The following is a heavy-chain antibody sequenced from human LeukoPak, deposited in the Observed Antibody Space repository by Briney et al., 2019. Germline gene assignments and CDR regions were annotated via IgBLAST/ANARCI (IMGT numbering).Heavy chain of an antibody. V-gene: IGHV4-4*07. CDR1: GGSISSYY. D-gene: IGHD1-26*01. CDR3: ARLALQEVGATQTYYLDY. CDR2: IYISGTT. J-gene: IGHJ4*02. Sequence: SETLSLTCTVSGGSISSYYWSWIRQPAGKGLEWIGRIYISGTTNYNPSLKSRVTMSVDTSKNQFSLKLSSVTAADTAVYYCARLALQEVGATQTYYLDYWGQGTLVTVSS.